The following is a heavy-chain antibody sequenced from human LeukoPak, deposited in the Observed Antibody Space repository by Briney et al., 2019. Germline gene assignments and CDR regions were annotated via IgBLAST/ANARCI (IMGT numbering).Heavy chain of an antibody. CDR1: GFTFTSYA. CDR3: AAGVDSAITFYQSMAV. J-gene: IGHJ6*03. CDR2: ISGSGSTI. Sequence: GGSLRLSCAASGFTFTSYAINWVRQAPGKGLEWVSSISGSGSTIYYADSVKGRFTISRDNSKSTLYLQMFSLRAEDTAVYYCAAGVDSAITFYQSMAVWGIGTTVTVSS. D-gene: IGHD5-18*01. V-gene: IGHV3-23*01.